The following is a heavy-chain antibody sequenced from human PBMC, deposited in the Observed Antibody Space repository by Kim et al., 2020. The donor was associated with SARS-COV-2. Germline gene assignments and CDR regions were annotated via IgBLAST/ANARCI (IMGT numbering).Heavy chain of an antibody. CDR2: ISYDGSKK. CDR3: AKDLGVQLWTYNYYYGMDV. V-gene: IGHV3-30*18. CDR1: GFTFSSYG. Sequence: GGSLRLSCAASGFTFSSYGMHWVRQAPGKGLEWVAVISYDGSKKYYADSVKGRFTISRDNSKNTLYLQMNSLRAEDTAVYYCAKDLGVQLWTYNYYYGMDVWGQGTTVTVSS. J-gene: IGHJ6*02. D-gene: IGHD5-18*01.